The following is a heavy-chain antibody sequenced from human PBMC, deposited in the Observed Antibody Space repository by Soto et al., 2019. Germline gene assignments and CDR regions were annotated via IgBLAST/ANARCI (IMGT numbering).Heavy chain of an antibody. V-gene: IGHV3-30-3*01. J-gene: IGHJ6*02. CDR2: ISHDGSNK. CDR3: AGVISTSTSFYYYYYGMDV. D-gene: IGHD2-2*01. Sequence: GGSLRLSCAASGFTFSSYAIHWVRQAPGKGLEWVAVISHDGSNKYYADSVKGRFTISRDNSKNTLYLQMNSLRAEDTAVYYCAGVISTSTSFYYYYYGMDVWGQGTTVTVSS. CDR1: GFTFSSYA.